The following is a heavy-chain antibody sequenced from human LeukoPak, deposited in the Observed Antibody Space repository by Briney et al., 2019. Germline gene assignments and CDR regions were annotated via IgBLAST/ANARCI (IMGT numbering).Heavy chain of an antibody. CDR2: ISYDGSNK. J-gene: IGHJ4*02. CDR3: ARENVPTPTTVTTEMGY. CDR1: GFTFSSYA. D-gene: IGHD4-17*01. V-gene: IGHV3-30-3*01. Sequence: GGSLRLSCAASGFTFSSYAMYWVRQAPGKGLEWVAVISYDGSNKYYADSVKGRFTISRDNSKNTLYLQMNSLRAEDTAVYYCARENVPTPTTVTTEMGYWGQGTLVTVSS.